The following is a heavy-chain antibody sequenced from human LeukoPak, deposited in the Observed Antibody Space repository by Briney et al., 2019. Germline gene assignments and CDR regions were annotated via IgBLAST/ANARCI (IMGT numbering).Heavy chain of an antibody. J-gene: IGHJ4*02. CDR1: GYSISSGYY. V-gene: IGHV4-38-2*02. D-gene: IGHD2-2*01. CDR3: ARALRATSSHFDY. CDR2: IFHTGST. Sequence: SETLSLTCTVSGYSISSGYYWAWIRQPPGKGLEWIGSIFHTGSTYYNPSLKSRVTISVDTSKNQFSLEVRSVTAADTAVYYCARALRATSSHFDYWGQGTLVTVSS.